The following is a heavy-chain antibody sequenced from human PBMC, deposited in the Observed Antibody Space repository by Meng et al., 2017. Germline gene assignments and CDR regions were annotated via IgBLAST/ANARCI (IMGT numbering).Heavy chain of an antibody. CDR1: GYTFTGYY. D-gene: IGHD2-15*01. Sequence: ASVKVSCKASGYTFTGYYMHWVRQAPGQGLEWMGWINPNSGGTNYAQKFQGRVTMTGDTSISTAYMELSRLRSDDTAVYYCARKAGNCVTSTCYSLAYWGQGTLVTVSS. CDR2: INPNSGGT. J-gene: IGHJ4*02. V-gene: IGHV1-2*02. CDR3: ARKAGNCVTSTCYSLAY.